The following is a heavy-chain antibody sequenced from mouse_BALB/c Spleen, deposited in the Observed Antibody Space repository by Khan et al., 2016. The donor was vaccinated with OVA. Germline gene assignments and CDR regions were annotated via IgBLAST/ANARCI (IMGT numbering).Heavy chain of an antibody. J-gene: IGHJ2*01. D-gene: IGHD1-1*01. CDR3: ARRGLRWDFDY. Sequence: QVQLQQSGAELAKPGASVKMSCKASGYTFINYWILWVKQRPGQGLEWIGYINPSTGYTEYNQNFKDKASLTADKSCSTAYMPLRSLTSEDSAVYYCARRGLRWDFDYWGQGTTLTVSS. CDR1: GYTFINYW. V-gene: IGHV1-7*01. CDR2: INPSTGYT.